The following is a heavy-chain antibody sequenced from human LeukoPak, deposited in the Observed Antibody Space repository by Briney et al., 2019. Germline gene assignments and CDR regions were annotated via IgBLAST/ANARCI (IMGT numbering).Heavy chain of an antibody. J-gene: IGHJ2*01. V-gene: IGHV4-4*07. CDR1: GGSISSYY. D-gene: IGHD5-12*01. CDR2: IYTSGST. Sequence: SETPSLTCTVSGGSISSYYWSWIRQPAGKGLEWIGRIYTSGSTNYNPSLKSRVTMSVDTSKNQFSLKLSSVTAADTAVYYCARDRGYVTPYWYFDLWGRGTLVTVSS. CDR3: ARDRGYVTPYWYFDL.